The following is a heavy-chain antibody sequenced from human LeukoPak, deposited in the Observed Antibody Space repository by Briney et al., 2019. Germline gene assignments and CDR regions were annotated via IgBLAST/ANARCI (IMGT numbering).Heavy chain of an antibody. J-gene: IGHJ4*02. CDR3: AKRFYGSGSFYGD. V-gene: IGHV3-23*01. CDR1: GFTFSSYA. D-gene: IGHD3-10*01. Sequence: PTGGSLRLSCAASGFTFSSYAMSWARQAPGKGLEWVSAISHTGSDTYYADSVKDRFSISRDNSKNTLYLQMNSLRAEDTALYYCAKRFYGSGSFYGDWGRGTLVTVSS. CDR2: ISHTGSDT.